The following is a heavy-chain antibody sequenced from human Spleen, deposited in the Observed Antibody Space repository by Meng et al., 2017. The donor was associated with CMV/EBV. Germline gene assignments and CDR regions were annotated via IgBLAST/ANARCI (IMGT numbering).Heavy chain of an antibody. J-gene: IGHJ5*02. V-gene: IGHV3-30-3*01. CDR2: ISYDGSNK. D-gene: IGHD6-6*01. CDR3: ARAWRQLVLGDWFDP. CDR1: GVTFSSYA. Sequence: QPVGAGGGVVQPVKSLRPSLAASGVTFSSYAMHWVRQAPGKGLEWVAVISYDGSNKYYADSVKGRFTISRDNSKNTLYLQMNSLRAEDTAVYYCARAWRQLVLGDWFDPWGQGTLVTVSS.